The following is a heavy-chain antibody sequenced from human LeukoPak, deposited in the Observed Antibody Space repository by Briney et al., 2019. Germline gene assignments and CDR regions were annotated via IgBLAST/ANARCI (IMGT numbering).Heavy chain of an antibody. Sequence: ASVKVSCKASGYTFSSYGISWVRQAPGQGLEWMGWISAYNGHTHYAQRFQGRVTMTTDTSTTTAYMELGSLRSDDTAVYYCARDQAAANDAFDIWGQGTMVTVSS. CDR3: ARDQAAANDAFDI. D-gene: IGHD6-13*01. V-gene: IGHV1-18*01. J-gene: IGHJ3*02. CDR1: GYTFSSYG. CDR2: ISAYNGHT.